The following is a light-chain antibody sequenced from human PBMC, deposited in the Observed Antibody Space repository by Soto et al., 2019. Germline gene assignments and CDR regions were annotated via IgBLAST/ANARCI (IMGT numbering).Light chain of an antibody. CDR2: AAS. CDR3: QQYNNWIN. V-gene: IGKV3-15*01. J-gene: IGKJ5*01. Sequence: IVMTQSPATLSVSPGERAILSCRASQSISINLAWYQQKPGQAPRLLIYAASNRATGVPARFSGSWSGTEFTLTISSLQSEDFAVYYCQQYNNWINFGQGTRLEIK. CDR1: QSISIN.